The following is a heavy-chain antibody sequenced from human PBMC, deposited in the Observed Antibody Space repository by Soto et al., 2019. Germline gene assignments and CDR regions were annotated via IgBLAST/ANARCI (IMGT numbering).Heavy chain of an antibody. Sequence: PGGSLRLSCAASGFTFSSYAMHWVRQAPGKGLEWVAVISYDGSNKYYADSVKGRFTISRDNSKNTLYLQMNSLRAEDTAVYYCADTIFGVLAPSGYWGQGTLVTVSS. CDR2: ISYDGSNK. V-gene: IGHV3-30-3*01. D-gene: IGHD3-3*01. CDR1: GFTFSSYA. CDR3: ADTIFGVLAPSGY. J-gene: IGHJ4*02.